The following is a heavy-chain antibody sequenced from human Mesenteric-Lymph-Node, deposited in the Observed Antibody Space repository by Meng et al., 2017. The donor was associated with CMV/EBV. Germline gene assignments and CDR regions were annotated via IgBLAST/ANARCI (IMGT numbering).Heavy chain of an antibody. D-gene: IGHD2-2*01. Sequence: SETLSLTCTVSGGPVSSYSHYWSWIRQPPGKGLEWIGYIYYSGNTNYNPSLRDRLTISLDTSKNQFSLKLRSVTAADAAVYYCASSSCSGTRCSPYYYYYGMDVWGQGTTVTVSS. CDR3: ASSSCSGTRCSPYYYYYGMDV. CDR2: IYYSGNT. CDR1: GGPVSSYSHY. J-gene: IGHJ6*02. V-gene: IGHV4-61*01.